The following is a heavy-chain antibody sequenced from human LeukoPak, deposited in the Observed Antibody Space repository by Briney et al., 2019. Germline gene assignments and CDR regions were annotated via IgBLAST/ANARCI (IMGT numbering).Heavy chain of an antibody. CDR1: GTSISSYY. CDR2: IYHSGST. D-gene: IGHD2-15*01. J-gene: IGHJ3*02. CDR3: ARWSRTAAFDI. V-gene: IGHV4-59*12. Sequence: SETLSLTCTVSGTSISSYYWSWIRQPPGKGLEWIGYIYHSGSTYYNPSLKSRVTISVDRSKNQLSLKLSSVTAADTAVYYCARWSRTAAFDIWGQGTMVTVSS.